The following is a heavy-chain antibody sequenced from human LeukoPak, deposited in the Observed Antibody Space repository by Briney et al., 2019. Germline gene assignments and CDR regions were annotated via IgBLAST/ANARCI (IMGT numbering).Heavy chain of an antibody. J-gene: IGHJ5*02. CDR3: ARGPPKDFGSGSSWFDP. D-gene: IGHD3-10*01. Sequence: ASVKVSCKASGYTFTSCDIHWLRQATGQGLAWMGWMNPNSGNKAYAQKFRGRVTMTRNTSITTAYMELSSLTSEDTAVYYCARGPPKDFGSGSSWFDPWGQGALVTVSS. V-gene: IGHV1-8*01. CDR1: GYTFTSCD. CDR2: MNPNSGNK.